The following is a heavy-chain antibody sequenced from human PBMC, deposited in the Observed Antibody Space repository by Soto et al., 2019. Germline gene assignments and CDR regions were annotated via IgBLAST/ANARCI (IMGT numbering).Heavy chain of an antibody. CDR1: GYTFTRYT. Sequence: VQLVQSGAEVKNPGASVKISCKASGYTFTRYTMNWVRQAPGQRLEWMGWINPDNGNTKSSQKFQDRVIITRDTSASTAYMDLSSLRSEDTAVYYCARGIATGQLDPWGQGTLVTVSS. CDR2: INPDNGNT. D-gene: IGHD2-15*01. J-gene: IGHJ5*02. CDR3: ARGIATGQLDP. V-gene: IGHV1-3*01.